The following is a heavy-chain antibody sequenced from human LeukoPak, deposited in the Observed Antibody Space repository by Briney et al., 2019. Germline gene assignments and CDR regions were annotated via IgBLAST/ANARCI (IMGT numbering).Heavy chain of an antibody. CDR2: ISYDGVIR. CDR1: GFTFSTYA. D-gene: IGHD2-15*01. J-gene: IGHJ5*02. CDR3: ARPARDVRDCSGDNCYSWFDP. V-gene: IGHV3-30-3*01. Sequence: GGSLRLSCAASGFTFSTYAMHWVRQAPGKGLEWVAVISYDGVIRYYADSVKGRFTISRDNAKNSLYLQMNSLRAEDTAVYYCARPARDVRDCSGDNCYSWFDPWGLGTLVTVSS.